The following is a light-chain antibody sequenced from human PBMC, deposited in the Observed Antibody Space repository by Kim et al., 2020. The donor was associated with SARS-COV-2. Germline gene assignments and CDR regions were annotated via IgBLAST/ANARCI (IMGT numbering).Light chain of an antibody. CDR3: VLSLGSGTLV. V-gene: IGLV8-61*01. CDR2: ATH. CDR1: SDSVSTNHF. Sequence: GRTVTLTCGLTSDSVSTNHFPSWYQQTPGQPPRTLIYATHTRSSGVPDRFSGSIIGNKAALTITGAQSDDECDYYCVLSLGSGTLVFGGGTQLTVL. J-gene: IGLJ2*01.